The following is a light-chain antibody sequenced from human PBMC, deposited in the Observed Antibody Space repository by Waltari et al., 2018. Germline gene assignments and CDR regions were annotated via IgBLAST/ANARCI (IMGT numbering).Light chain of an antibody. Sequence: QSDLTQPASVSGSPGQSITISCTGTNSDVGAYDYVSWYQQYPGKAPKLVIFDVSSRPSGASGRFSGSKSGNTASPIISHLQAEDEADYYCSSYTTNRHYVFGAGTKVTVL. CDR3: SSYTTNRHYV. CDR2: DVS. V-gene: IGLV2-14*01. CDR1: NSDVGAYDY. J-gene: IGLJ1*01.